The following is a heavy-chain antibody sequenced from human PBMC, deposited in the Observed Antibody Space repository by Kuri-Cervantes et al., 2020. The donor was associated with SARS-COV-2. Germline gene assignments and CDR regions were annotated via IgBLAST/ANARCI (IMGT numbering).Heavy chain of an antibody. J-gene: IGHJ4*02. CDR3: ARGGFXXGYHDFDY. D-gene: IGHD5-24*01. V-gene: IGHV4-59*01. Sequence: GSLRLSCTVSGGSISTYYWTWIRQPPGKGLEWIGYGHYSGKTDYNPSLKSRVTISVDSSRNQVFLNMNSVTAADTAMYYCARGGFXXGYHDFDYWGQGILVTVSS. CDR2: GHYSGKT. CDR1: GGSISTYY.